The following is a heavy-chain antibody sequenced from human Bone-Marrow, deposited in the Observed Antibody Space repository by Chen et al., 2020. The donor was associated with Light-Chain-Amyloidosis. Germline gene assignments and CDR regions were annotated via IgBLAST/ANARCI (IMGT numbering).Heavy chain of an antibody. V-gene: IGHV3-23*04. CDR3: AKDISYDDILPGYPADAFDI. CDR2: IRGSGGGR. J-gene: IGHJ3*02. CDR1: GFAFSSYA. Sequence: EVQLVESGGGLLQRGGSLRLSCAASGFAFSSYAMSWVRQAPGKGLEWVSTIRGSGGGRYYGDAVQGRLTISRDNSKNALYLQMNSLRAEDTAVYYCAKDISYDDILPGYPADAFDIWGQGTMVTVSS. D-gene: IGHD3-9*01.